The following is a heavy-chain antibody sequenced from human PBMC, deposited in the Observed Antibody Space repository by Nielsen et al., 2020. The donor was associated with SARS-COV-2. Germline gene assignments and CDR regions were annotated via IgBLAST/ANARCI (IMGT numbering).Heavy chain of an antibody. Sequence: SETLSLTCTVSGGSISSSSYYWGWIRQPPGKGLEWIGYIYYSGSTNYNPSLKSRVTISVDTSKNQFSLKLSSVTAADTAVYYCARSPARGWQLNWFDPWGQGTLVTVSS. V-gene: IGHV4-61*05. J-gene: IGHJ5*02. CDR1: GGSISSSSYY. CDR2: IYYSGST. D-gene: IGHD6-6*01. CDR3: ARSPARGWQLNWFDP.